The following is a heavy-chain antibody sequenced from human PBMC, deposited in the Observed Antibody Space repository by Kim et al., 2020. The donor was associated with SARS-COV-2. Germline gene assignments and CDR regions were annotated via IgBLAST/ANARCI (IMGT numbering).Heavy chain of an antibody. J-gene: IGHJ3*01. CDR2: TTTIGGVL. CDR3: ARELVSTGGDACDA. V-gene: IGHV3-48*03. D-gene: IGHD5-12*01. CDR1: GFTFSNYE. Sequence: GGSLRLSCVVSGFTFSNYEMNWYRQAPGKGLEWLSYTTTIGGVLFYADSVKGRFTTSRDNAKNSLYLQMNSLRAEDTAVYYCARELVSTGGDACDAWGQGTMVTVSS.